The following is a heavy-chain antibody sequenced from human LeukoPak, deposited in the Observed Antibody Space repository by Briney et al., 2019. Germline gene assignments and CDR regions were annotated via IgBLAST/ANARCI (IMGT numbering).Heavy chain of an antibody. D-gene: IGHD1-7*01. V-gene: IGHV3-7*01. CDR3: ARDSLDKETGTGY. Sequence: PGGSRRLSCTASGFTFSSYWMSWVRQAPGKGLEWVANIKQDGSEKYYVDSVKGRFTISRDNAKNSLYLQMNSLRAEDTAVYYCARDSLDKETGTGYWGQGTLVTVSS. J-gene: IGHJ4*02. CDR2: IKQDGSEK. CDR1: GFTFSSYW.